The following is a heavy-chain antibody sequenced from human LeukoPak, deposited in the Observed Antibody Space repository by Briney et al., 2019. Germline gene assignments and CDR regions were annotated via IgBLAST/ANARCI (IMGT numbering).Heavy chain of an antibody. D-gene: IGHD3-10*01. CDR1: GGSFSGYY. Sequence: SETLSLTCAVYGGSFSGYYWSWIRQPPGKGLEWIGEINHSGSTNYNPSLKSRVTISVDTSKNQFSLKPSSVTAADTAVYYCARLYYYGSGSIDYWGQGTLVTVSS. V-gene: IGHV4-34*01. CDR3: ARLYYYGSGSIDY. CDR2: INHSGST. J-gene: IGHJ4*02.